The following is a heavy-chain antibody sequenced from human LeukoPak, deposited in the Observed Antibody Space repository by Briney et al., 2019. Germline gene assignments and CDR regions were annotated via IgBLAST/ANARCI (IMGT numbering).Heavy chain of an antibody. V-gene: IGHV4-59*11. D-gene: IGHD5-18*01. Sequence: RPSETLSLTCTVSGGSISSHYCSWIRQPPGKGLEWIGYISYSGSTNYNPSLKSRVTMSLDTSKNQFSLKLSSVTAADAAVYYCARAGYSYGTGYYFDYWGQGALVTVSS. CDR3: ARAGYSYGTGYYFDY. J-gene: IGHJ4*02. CDR2: ISYSGST. CDR1: GGSISSHY.